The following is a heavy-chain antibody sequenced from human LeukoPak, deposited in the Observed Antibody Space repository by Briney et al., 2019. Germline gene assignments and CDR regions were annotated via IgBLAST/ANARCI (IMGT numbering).Heavy chain of an antibody. CDR1: GFTFSSYW. Sequence: GGSLRLSCAASGFTFSSYWMHWVRQAPGKGLVWVSRVNTDGSTPTYADSVKGRFTISRDNAKNTLYLQMNSLSAEDTAVYYCAKDAAGPEYWGQGTLVTVSS. J-gene: IGHJ4*02. D-gene: IGHD6-13*01. V-gene: IGHV3-74*01. CDR3: AKDAAGPEY. CDR2: VNTDGSTP.